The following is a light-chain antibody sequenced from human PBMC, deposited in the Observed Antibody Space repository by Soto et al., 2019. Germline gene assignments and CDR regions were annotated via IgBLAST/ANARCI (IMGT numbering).Light chain of an antibody. CDR1: QSVSSSY. CDR3: QQYGSSPQWT. Sequence: DIVFTQAPDTLSLSPGERATLSCRASQSVSSSYLAWYQQKPGQAPRLLIYGASSRATGIPDRFSGSGSGTDFTLTISRLEPEDFAVYYCQQYGSSPQWTFGQGTKVDIK. J-gene: IGKJ1*01. CDR2: GAS. V-gene: IGKV3-20*01.